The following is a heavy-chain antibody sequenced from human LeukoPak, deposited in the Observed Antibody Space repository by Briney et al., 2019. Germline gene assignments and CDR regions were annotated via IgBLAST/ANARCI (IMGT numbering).Heavy chain of an antibody. CDR1: GDSISSSSYY. J-gene: IGHJ6*03. V-gene: IGHV4-39*07. Sequence: PSETLSLTCTVSGDSISSSSYYWGWIRQPPGKGLEWIGEINHSGSTNYNPSLKSRVTISVDTSKNQFSLKLSSVTAADTAVYYCARGSPRSTRYYYYMDVWGKGTTVTVSS. D-gene: IGHD2-2*01. CDR2: INHSGST. CDR3: ARGSPRSTRYYYYMDV.